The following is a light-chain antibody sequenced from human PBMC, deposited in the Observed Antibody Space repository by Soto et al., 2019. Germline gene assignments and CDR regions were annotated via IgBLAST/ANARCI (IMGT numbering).Light chain of an antibody. J-gene: IGKJ3*01. CDR3: QQSYSTPIT. V-gene: IGKV1-39*01. CDR2: AAS. CDR1: QSISSY. Sequence: EIQMTQSPSSLSASVGDRVTITCRASQSISSYLNWYQQKPGKAPKLLIYAASSLQSGVPSRFSGSGSGTDFTLTISSLQPEDFATYYCQQSYSTPITFGPGTKVDIQ.